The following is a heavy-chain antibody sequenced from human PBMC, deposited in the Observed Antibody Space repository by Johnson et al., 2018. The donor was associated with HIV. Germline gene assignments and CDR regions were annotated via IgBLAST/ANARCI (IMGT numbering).Heavy chain of an antibody. V-gene: IGHV3-9*01. CDR3: ARRRSYDDAFDI. D-gene: IGHD3-10*01. Sequence: VQLVESGGGVMQPGKSLRLSCEASGFTFRSYAMHWVRQVPGKGLEWVSSISWNSGSIGYADSVKGRFTISRDNAKNSLYLQMNSLRAGDTAIYYCARRRSYDDAFDIWGRGTMVTVSS. J-gene: IGHJ3*02. CDR1: GFTFRSYA. CDR2: ISWNSGSI.